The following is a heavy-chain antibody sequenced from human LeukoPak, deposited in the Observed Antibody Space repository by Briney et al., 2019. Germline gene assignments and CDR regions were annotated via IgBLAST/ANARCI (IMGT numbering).Heavy chain of an antibody. V-gene: IGHV4-59*01. CDR2: IYYSGST. CDR3: ARDRGNYYDSSGFFDY. Sequence: SGTLSLTCTVSGGSISSYYWSWIRQPPGKGLEWIGYIYYSGSTNYNPSLKSRVTISVDTSKNQFSLKLSSVTAADTAVYYCARDRGNYYDSSGFFDYWGQGTLVTVSS. J-gene: IGHJ4*02. CDR1: GGSISSYY. D-gene: IGHD3-22*01.